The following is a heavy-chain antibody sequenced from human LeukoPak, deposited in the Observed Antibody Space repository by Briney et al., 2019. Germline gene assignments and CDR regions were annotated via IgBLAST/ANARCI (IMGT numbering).Heavy chain of an antibody. Sequence: GASEKLSCNASGSTFTSYYMHWVRHATGQGPEWMGIINPSGGSTSCAQKIQGRVTVTRDMFTSTVYVAVSSLRSEDTAVYYCARYVPHCYDSSGYWMSFDYWGQGALVTVSS. J-gene: IGHJ4*02. CDR3: ARYVPHCYDSSGYWMSFDY. CDR1: GSTFTSYY. V-gene: IGHV1-46*01. D-gene: IGHD3-22*01. CDR2: INPSGGST.